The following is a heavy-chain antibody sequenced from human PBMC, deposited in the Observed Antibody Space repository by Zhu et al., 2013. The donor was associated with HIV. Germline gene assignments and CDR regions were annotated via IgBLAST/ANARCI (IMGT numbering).Heavy chain of an antibody. CDR1: GGTFSSYA. V-gene: IGHV1-69*01. D-gene: IGHD5-12*01. Sequence: QVQLVQSGAEVKKPGSSVKVSCKASGGTFSSYAISWVRQAPGQGLEWMGGIIPIFGTANYAQKFQGRVTITADESTSTAYMELSSLRSEDTAVYYCARRGYSGYGAAGYYYYGMDVVGPRDHGHRLL. CDR3: ARRGYSGYGAAGYYYYGMDV. J-gene: IGHJ6*02. CDR2: IIPIFGTA.